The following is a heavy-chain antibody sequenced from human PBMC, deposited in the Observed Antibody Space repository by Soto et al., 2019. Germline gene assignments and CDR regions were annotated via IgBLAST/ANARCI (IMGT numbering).Heavy chain of an antibody. Sequence: EVQLLVSGGGLVQPGGSLRLSCTSSGLTFPNYGMSWVRQAAGKGVEWVSAISGSGTNKYYADSVKGRFTISRDNSKDSLYLQMNSLRGEDTAVYYCAKGPTIVGLVNNVWEYYYGMDVWGQGTTVTVSS. J-gene: IGHJ6*02. D-gene: IGHD3-3*01. CDR2: ISGSGTNK. CDR1: GLTFPNYG. CDR3: AKGPTIVGLVNNVWEYYYGMDV. V-gene: IGHV3-23*01.